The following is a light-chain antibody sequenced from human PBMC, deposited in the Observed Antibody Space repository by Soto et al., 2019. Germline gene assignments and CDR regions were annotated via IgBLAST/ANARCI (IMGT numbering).Light chain of an antibody. Sequence: DIQMTQSPSSLSASVGDRVTITCRASRSISTYLCWYQHRPGRVPKLLIYAASNFQSGVPSRFSGSGSGTDFTLTISSLQPEDFATYYCQQSYSIPWTFGQGTKVEIK. J-gene: IGKJ1*01. CDR1: RSISTY. V-gene: IGKV1-39*01. CDR3: QQSYSIPWT. CDR2: AAS.